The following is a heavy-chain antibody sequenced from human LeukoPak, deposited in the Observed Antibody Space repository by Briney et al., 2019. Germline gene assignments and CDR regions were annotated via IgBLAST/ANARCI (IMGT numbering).Heavy chain of an antibody. V-gene: IGHV3-7*03. CDR3: ARNNGMDV. Sequence: GGSLRLSCAASGFTLSNHWMTWVRQVPGRGPEWVANVNRDGSETYYLDSVKGRFAISKDNAKNSLYLQMNSLRAEDTALYHCARNNGMDVWGQGTTVIVSS. CDR1: GFTLSNHW. J-gene: IGHJ6*02. CDR2: VNRDGSET.